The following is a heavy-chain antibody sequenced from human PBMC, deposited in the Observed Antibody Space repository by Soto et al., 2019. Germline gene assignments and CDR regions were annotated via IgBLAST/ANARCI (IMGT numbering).Heavy chain of an antibody. Sequence: GASVKVSCKASGYTFTDYYLHWLRQAPGQGLEWMGWINPNSGGTNYAQKFQGWVTMTRDTSISTAYMELSRLRSDDTAVYYCARDQVVAAAGTSYYYGMDVWGQGTTVTVSS. D-gene: IGHD6-13*01. CDR1: GYTFTDYY. V-gene: IGHV1-2*04. CDR3: ARDQVVAAAGTSYYYGMDV. J-gene: IGHJ6*02. CDR2: INPNSGGT.